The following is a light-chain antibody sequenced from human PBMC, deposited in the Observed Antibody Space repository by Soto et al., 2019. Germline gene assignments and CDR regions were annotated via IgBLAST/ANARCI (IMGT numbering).Light chain of an antibody. Sequence: QSALTQPASVSGSPGQSITISCTGTSSDVGNYNLVSWYQQHPGKAPKLMIHEGTKRPSGISNRFSGSKSGNTASLTISGLQAEDEADDYCCSYAGRSTYVLFGGGTKLTVL. CDR2: EGT. J-gene: IGLJ2*01. CDR1: SSDVGNYNL. V-gene: IGLV2-23*01. CDR3: CSYAGRSTYVL.